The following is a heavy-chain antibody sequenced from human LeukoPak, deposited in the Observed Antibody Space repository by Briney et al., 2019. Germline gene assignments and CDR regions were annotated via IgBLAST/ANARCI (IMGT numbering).Heavy chain of an antibody. CDR3: ARGLNYYGSGSYYSYYYYYGMDV. CDR2: INHSGST. Sequence: SETLSLTCAVYGGSFSGYYWSWIRQPPGKGLEWIGEINHSGSTNYNPSLKSRVTISVDTSKNQFSLKLSSVTAADTAVYYCARGLNYYGSGSYYSYYYYYGMDVWGQGTTVTVSS. V-gene: IGHV4-34*01. J-gene: IGHJ6*02. D-gene: IGHD3-10*01. CDR1: GGSFSGYY.